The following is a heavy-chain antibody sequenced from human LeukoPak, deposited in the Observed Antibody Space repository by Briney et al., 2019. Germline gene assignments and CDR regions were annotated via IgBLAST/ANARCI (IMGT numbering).Heavy chain of an antibody. D-gene: IGHD3-22*01. Sequence: SQTLSLTCTVSGGSFSSGGYYWIWIRQHPGKGLEWIGYIYQSGSTYYNPSLKSRVTISVDTSKNQFSLKLSSVIAADTAVYFCARGGPNSSGYVGDGFDIWGQGTMVTVS. CDR2: IYQSGST. CDR1: GGSFSSGGYY. J-gene: IGHJ3*02. V-gene: IGHV4-31*03. CDR3: ARGGPNSSGYVGDGFDI.